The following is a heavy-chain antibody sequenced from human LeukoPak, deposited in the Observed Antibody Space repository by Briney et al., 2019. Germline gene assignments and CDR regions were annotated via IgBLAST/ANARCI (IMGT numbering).Heavy chain of an antibody. V-gene: IGHV3-30*04. CDR1: GFTFSSYA. CDR3: AELGITMIGGV. J-gene: IGHJ6*04. CDR2: ISYDGSNK. D-gene: IGHD3-10*02. Sequence: GGSLRLSCAASGFTFSSYAMHWVRQAPGKGLEWVAVISYDGSNKYYADSVKGRLTISRDNSKNTLYLQMNSLRAEDTAVYYCAELGITMIGGVWGKGTTVTISS.